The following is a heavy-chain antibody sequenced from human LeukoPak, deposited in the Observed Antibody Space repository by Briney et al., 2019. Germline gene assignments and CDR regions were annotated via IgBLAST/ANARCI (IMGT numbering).Heavy chain of an antibody. CDR2: IYYSGST. CDR1: GGSFSGYY. CDR3: ARVIRISQLWPQWYYYYMDV. J-gene: IGHJ6*03. V-gene: IGHV4-34*01. D-gene: IGHD5-18*01. Sequence: SETLSLTCAVYGGSFSGYYWSWIRQPPGKGLEWIGSIYYSGSTYYNPSLKSRVTISVDTSKNQFSLKLSSVTAADTAVYYCARVIRISQLWPQWYYYYMDVWGKGTTVTVSS.